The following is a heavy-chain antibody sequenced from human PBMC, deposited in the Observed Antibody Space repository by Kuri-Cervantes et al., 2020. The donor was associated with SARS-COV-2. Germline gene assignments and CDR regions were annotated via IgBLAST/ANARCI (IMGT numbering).Heavy chain of an antibody. CDR1: GFTFSSYW. CDR2: INSDGSST. Sequence: GGSLRLSCAASGFTFSSYWMHWVRQAPGKGLVWVSRINSDGSSTSYADSVKGRFTISRDNSKRTLYLQMNGLRVEDTALYYCTRRGSTRITISPYSMAAWGQGTTVTVSS. D-gene: IGHD3-3*01. V-gene: IGHV3-74*01. CDR3: TRRGSTRITISPYSMAA. J-gene: IGHJ6*02.